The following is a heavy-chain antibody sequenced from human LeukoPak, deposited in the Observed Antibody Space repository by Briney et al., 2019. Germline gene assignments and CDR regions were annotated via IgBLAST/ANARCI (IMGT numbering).Heavy chain of an antibody. Sequence: QPGRSLRLSCAASGFTFSSYGMHWVRQAPGKGLVWVAVISYDGINKYYADSVKGRFTISRDNSKDTLYLQMNSLRPEDTAVYYCTPRGGGFDFHYWGQGTLVTVSS. CDR1: GFTFSSYG. D-gene: IGHD3-16*01. CDR3: TPRGGGFDFHY. V-gene: IGHV3-30*03. CDR2: ISYDGINK. J-gene: IGHJ4*02.